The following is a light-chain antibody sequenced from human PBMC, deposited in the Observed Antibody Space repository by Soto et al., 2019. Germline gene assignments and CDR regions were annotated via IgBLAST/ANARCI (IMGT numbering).Light chain of an antibody. V-gene: IGLV1-40*01. CDR3: QSYGTGLSGLYV. CDR2: GNS. Sequence: QSVLTQPPSVSGAPGQRVTISCIGGSSNIGAGYEVHWYQQLPGTAPKLLIYGNSNRPSGVPDRFSVSKSGASASLAISGLRAEDEGDYFCQSYGTGLSGLYVFGTGTKLTVL. J-gene: IGLJ1*01. CDR1: SSNIGAGYE.